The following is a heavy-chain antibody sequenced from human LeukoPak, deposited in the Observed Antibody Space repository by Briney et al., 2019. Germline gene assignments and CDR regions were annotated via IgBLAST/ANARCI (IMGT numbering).Heavy chain of an antibody. Sequence: SETLSLTCAVYGGSFSGYYWSWIRQPPGKGLEWIGEINHSGSTNYNPSLKSRVTISVDTSKNQFSLKLSSVTAADTAVYYCARWTVAHDAFDIWGQGTMVTVSS. J-gene: IGHJ3*02. D-gene: IGHD4-23*01. CDR3: ARWTVAHDAFDI. CDR1: GGSFSGYY. CDR2: INHSGST. V-gene: IGHV4-34*01.